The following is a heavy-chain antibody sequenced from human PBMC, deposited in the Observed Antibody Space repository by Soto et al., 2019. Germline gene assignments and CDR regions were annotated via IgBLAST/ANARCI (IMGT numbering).Heavy chain of an antibody. J-gene: IGHJ6*02. CDR3: ARDLSPLKLQYHYYGMDV. CDR1: GFTFSSYI. V-gene: IGHV3-21*01. D-gene: IGHD4-4*01. CDR2: ISSSSSYI. Sequence: GGSLRLSCAASGFTFSSYIMNWVGQAPGKGLEWVSSISSSSSYIYYADSVKGRFTISRDNAKNSLYLQMNSLRAEDTAVYYCARDLSPLKLQYHYYGMDVWGQGTTVTFSS.